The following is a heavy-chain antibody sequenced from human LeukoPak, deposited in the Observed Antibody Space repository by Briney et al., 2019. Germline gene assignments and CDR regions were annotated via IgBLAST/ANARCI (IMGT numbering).Heavy chain of an antibody. V-gene: IGHV1-2*02. J-gene: IGHJ4*02. D-gene: IGHD6-19*01. CDR1: GYIFTGYY. Sequence: ASVKVSCKASGYIFTGYYMHWVRQAPGQGLEWMGWINPNSGGTNYAQKFQGRVTMTRDTSISTAYMELSRLRSDDTAVYYCARGSEEQWLVQEYWGQGTLVTVSS. CDR2: INPNSGGT. CDR3: ARGSEEQWLVQEY.